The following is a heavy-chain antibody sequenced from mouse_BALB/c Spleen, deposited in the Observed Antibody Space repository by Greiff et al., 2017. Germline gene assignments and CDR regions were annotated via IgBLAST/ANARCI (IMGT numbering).Heavy chain of an antibody. CDR3: ARGEYYFDY. Sequence: EVKVVESGGGLVKPGGSLKLSCAASGFTFSDYYMYWVRQTPEKRLEWVATISDGGSYTYYPDSVKGRFTISRDNAKNNLYLQMSSLKSEDTAMYYCARGEYYFDYWGQGTTLTVSS. CDR1: GFTFSDYY. V-gene: IGHV5-4*02. J-gene: IGHJ2*01. CDR2: ISDGGSYT.